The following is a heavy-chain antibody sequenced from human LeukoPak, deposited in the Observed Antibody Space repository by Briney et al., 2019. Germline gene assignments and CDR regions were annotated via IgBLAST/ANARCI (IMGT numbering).Heavy chain of an antibody. Sequence: SETLSLTCSVSGGSISPYYWSWIRQPPGKGLEWIGYIYYTGSTDYNPSLKSRVTISLDTSKHQFSLRLTSVTAADTAVYYCARGAYDSGSYQYFFDYWGQGTLVTVSS. J-gene: IGHJ4*02. CDR3: ARGAYDSGSYQYFFDY. CDR1: GGSISPYY. V-gene: IGHV4-59*01. CDR2: IYYTGST. D-gene: IGHD3-10*01.